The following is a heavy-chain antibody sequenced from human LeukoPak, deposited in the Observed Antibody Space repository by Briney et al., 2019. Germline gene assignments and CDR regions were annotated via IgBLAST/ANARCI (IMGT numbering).Heavy chain of an antibody. V-gene: IGHV1-18*01. CDR1: GDTFSSYP. CDR2: ISAYNGNT. Sequence: EASVKVSCKASGDTFSSYPITWVRQAPGQGLEWMGWISAYNGNTNYAQKLQGRVTMTTDTSTSTAYMELRSLRSDDTAVYYCARGQSTFCDYCGQGTLVTVSS. CDR3: ARGQSTFCDY. D-gene: IGHD5/OR15-5a*01. J-gene: IGHJ4*02.